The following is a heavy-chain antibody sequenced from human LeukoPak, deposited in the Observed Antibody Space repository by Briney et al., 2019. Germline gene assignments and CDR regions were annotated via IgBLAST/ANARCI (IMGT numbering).Heavy chain of an antibody. V-gene: IGHV4-39*07. CDR2: IYYSGST. D-gene: IGHD6-13*01. J-gene: IGHJ4*02. CDR1: GGSISSSSYY. CDR3: ARVDSSSWIFDY. Sequence: PSETLSLTCTVSGGSISSSSYYWGWIRQPPGKGLEWSGSIYYSGSTYYNPSLKSRVTISVDTSKNQFSLKLSSVTAADTAVYYCARVDSSSWIFDYWGQGTLVTVSS.